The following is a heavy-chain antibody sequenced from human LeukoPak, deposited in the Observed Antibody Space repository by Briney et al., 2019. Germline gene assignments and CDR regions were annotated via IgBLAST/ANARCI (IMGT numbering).Heavy chain of an antibody. J-gene: IGHJ4*02. CDR3: ARGRYTSSPYFDY. CDR2: IWYDGSNE. Sequence: PGGSLRHSCAASGFTFSSYDLHWVRQAPGKGLEWVAVIWYDGSNEYYADSVKGRFTISRDNSKNTLYLQMNSLRVDDTAVYYCARGRYTSSPYFDYWGQGALVTVSS. V-gene: IGHV3-33*01. CDR1: GFTFSSYD. D-gene: IGHD6-6*01.